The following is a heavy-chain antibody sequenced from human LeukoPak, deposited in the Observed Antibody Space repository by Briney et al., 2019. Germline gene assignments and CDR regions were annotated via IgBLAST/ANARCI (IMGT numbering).Heavy chain of an antibody. J-gene: IGHJ4*02. CDR1: GGSSATFA. D-gene: IGHD3/OR15-3a*01. CDR3: AREGRWLQFLDI. CDR2: TIPMFGLT. V-gene: IGHV1-69*04. Sequence: SVKVSCKPSGGSSATFAVSWVRQAPGQGLEWLGRTIPMFGLTNITQKVQGRLTITADTATGTVYMDLDSLRSEDTAIYYCAREGRWLQFLDIWGQGTRVTVSS.